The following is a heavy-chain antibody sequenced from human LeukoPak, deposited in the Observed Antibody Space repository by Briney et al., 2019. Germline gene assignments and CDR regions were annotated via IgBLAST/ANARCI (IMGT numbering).Heavy chain of an antibody. D-gene: IGHD5-24*01. V-gene: IGHV6-1*01. J-gene: IGHJ4*02. CDR1: GDSVSSNTAA. CDR2: TYYRSKWYN. CDR3: ARDPADGYGHFDY. Sequence: SQTLSLTCAISGDSVSSNTAAWNWIRQSPSRGLEWLGRTYYRSKWYNDYALSVKGRITINPDTSKNQFSLQLNSVAPEDTAVYYCARDPADGYGHFDYWGQGTLVTVSS.